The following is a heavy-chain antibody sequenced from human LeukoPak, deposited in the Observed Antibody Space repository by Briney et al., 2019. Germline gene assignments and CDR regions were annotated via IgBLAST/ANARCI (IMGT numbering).Heavy chain of an antibody. J-gene: IGHJ4*02. CDR3: ARVRRNSSAWNRDD. V-gene: IGHV1-18*01. D-gene: IGHD6-19*01. CDR1: GYTFTSYG. Sequence: ASVKVSCKASGYTFTSYGISWVRQAPGQGLEWMGWISDYNGNTNYAQKLQGRVTITTDKSTSTAYMELRSLRSDDTAVYYCARVRRNSSAWNRDDCGQQALLTVSS. CDR2: ISDYNGNT.